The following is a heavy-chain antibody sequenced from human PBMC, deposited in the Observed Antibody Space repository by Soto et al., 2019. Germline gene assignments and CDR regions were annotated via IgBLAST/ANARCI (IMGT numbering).Heavy chain of an antibody. CDR1: GFTFSSYG. D-gene: IGHD2-2*01. CDR2: IWYDGSNK. Sequence: QVQLVESGGGVVQPGRSLRLSCAASGFTFSSYGMHWVRQAPGKGLEWVAVIWYDGSNKYYADSVKGRFTISRDNSKNTLYLQMNSLRAEDTAVYYCARDRVVPAAIDYWGQGTLVTVSS. CDR3: ARDRVVPAAIDY. V-gene: IGHV3-33*01. J-gene: IGHJ4*02.